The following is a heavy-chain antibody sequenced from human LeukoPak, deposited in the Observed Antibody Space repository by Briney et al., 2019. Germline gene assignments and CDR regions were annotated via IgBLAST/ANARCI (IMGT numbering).Heavy chain of an antibody. CDR2: IRYDGSYK. CDR1: GFTFSSYG. V-gene: IGHV3-30*02. Sequence: GGSLRLSCVASGFTFSSYGMHWVRQTPGKELEWVAFIRYDGSYKHYADSAKGRFTISRDSSKNTLYLQMNSLRTEDTAVYYCAEPSSTNFHHHFDHWGQGTLVTVSS. J-gene: IGHJ4*02. D-gene: IGHD2-2*01. CDR3: AEPSSTNFHHHFDH.